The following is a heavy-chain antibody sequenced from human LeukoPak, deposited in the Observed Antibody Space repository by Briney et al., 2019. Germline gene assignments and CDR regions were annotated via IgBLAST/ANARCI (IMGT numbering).Heavy chain of an antibody. D-gene: IGHD3-10*01. CDR2: ISSTTSYT. J-gene: IGHJ4*02. CDR3: ARSSYTTGSSYFDY. CDR1: EFTFSSYW. V-gene: IGHV3-11*03. Sequence: GGSLRLSCAASEFTFSSYWMSWIRQAPGKGREWLSYISSTTSYTDYADSVKGRFTISRDNAKNSLYLQMNSLRAEDTAVYYCARSSYTTGSSYFDYWGQGTQVTVSA.